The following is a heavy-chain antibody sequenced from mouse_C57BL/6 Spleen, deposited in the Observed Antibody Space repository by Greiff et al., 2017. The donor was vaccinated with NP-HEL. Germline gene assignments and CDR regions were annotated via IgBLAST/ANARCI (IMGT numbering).Heavy chain of an antibody. V-gene: IGHV5-4*01. J-gene: IGHJ3*01. CDR2: ISDGGSYT. CDR1: GFTFSSYA. CDR3: ARDPYYSNSWFAY. D-gene: IGHD2-5*01. Sequence: EVHLVESGGGLVKPGGSLKLSCAASGFTFSSYAMSWVRQTPEKRLEWVATISDGGSYTYYPDNVKGRFTISRDNAKNNLYLQMSHLKSEDTAMYYCARDPYYSNSWFAYWGQGTLVTVSA.